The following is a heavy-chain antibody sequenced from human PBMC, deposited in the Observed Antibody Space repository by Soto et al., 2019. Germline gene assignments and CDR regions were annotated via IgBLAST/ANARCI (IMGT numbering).Heavy chain of an antibody. J-gene: IGHJ4*02. D-gene: IGHD2-2*01. Sequence: QVQLVESGGGVVQPGRSLKLSCAASRFTFSSYDMHWIRQAPGKGLEWVAIISFDGSNKYYADSVKGRFTISRDNSKNTLYLQMNSPRADDTAVYYCARVKSSSSPDKYFGYWCQGTLVTVSS. CDR1: RFTFSSYD. CDR2: ISFDGSNK. V-gene: IGHV3-30-3*01. CDR3: ARVKSSSSPDKYFGY.